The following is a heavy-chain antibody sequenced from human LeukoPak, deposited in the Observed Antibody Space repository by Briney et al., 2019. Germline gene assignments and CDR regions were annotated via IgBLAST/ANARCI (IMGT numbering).Heavy chain of an antibody. D-gene: IGHD3-9*01. CDR2: ISYDGSNK. J-gene: IGHJ4*02. CDR3: ARVRGYDILTGYYGYYFDY. CDR1: GFTFSSYA. Sequence: GGSPRLSCAASGFTFSSYAMHWVRQAPGKGLEWVAVISYDGSNKYYADSVKGRFTISRGNSKNTLYLQMNSLRAEDTAVYYCARVRGYDILTGYYGYYFDYWGQGTLVTVSS. V-gene: IGHV3-30*04.